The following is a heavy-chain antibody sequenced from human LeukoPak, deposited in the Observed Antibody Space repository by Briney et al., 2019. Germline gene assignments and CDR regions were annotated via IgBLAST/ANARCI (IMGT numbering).Heavy chain of an antibody. Sequence: GGSLRLSCAASGFTFSIYAMSWVRQAPGKRLEWVSAISGSGGTTYYADSVKGRFTISRDNSKNTLYLQMNSLRAEDTAIYYCAKAIGNYYGSGFDYWGQGTLVTVSS. D-gene: IGHD3-10*01. CDR3: AKAIGNYYGSGFDY. J-gene: IGHJ4*02. CDR2: ISGSGGTT. V-gene: IGHV3-23*01. CDR1: GFTFSIYA.